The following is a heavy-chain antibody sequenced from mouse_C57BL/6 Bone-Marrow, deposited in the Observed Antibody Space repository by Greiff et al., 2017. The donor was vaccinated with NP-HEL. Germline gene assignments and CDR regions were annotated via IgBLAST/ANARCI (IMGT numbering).Heavy chain of an antibody. Sequence: QVQLKESGPELVKPGASVKISCKASGYAFSSSWMNWVKQRPGKGLEWIGRIYPGDGDTNYNGKFKGKATLTADKSSSTAYMQLSSLTSEDSAVYFCARSHYSNYPFAYWGQGTLVTVSA. CDR2: IYPGDGDT. J-gene: IGHJ3*01. CDR1: GYAFSSSW. V-gene: IGHV1-82*01. D-gene: IGHD2-5*01. CDR3: ARSHYSNYPFAY.